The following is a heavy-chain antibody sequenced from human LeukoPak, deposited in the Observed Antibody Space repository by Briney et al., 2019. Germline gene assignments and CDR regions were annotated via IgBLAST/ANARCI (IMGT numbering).Heavy chain of an antibody. Sequence: PSETLSLTCTVSGGSISSISYYWGWIRQPPGKGLEWIGRIYYSGSTYYNPSLKSRGTISVDTAKNQFSLKLSSVTAADTAVYYCARRQFSGWDDYWGQGTLVTVSS. V-gene: IGHV4-39*01. J-gene: IGHJ4*02. CDR2: IYYSGST. CDR3: ARRQFSGWDDY. D-gene: IGHD6-19*01. CDR1: GGSISSISYY.